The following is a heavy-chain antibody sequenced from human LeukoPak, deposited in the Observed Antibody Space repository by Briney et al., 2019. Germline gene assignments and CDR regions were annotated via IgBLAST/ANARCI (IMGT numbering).Heavy chain of an antibody. V-gene: IGHV1-24*01. CDR1: GYTLTELS. J-gene: IGHJ4*02. CDR3: ATESPGYSSSWYRSDLDY. Sequence: ASVKVSCKVSGYTLTELSMHWVRQAPGKGLEWMGGFDPEDGETIYAQTFQGRVTMTEDTSTDTAYMELSSLRSEDTAVYYCATESPGYSSSWYRSDLDYWGQGTLVTVSS. CDR2: FDPEDGET. D-gene: IGHD6-13*01.